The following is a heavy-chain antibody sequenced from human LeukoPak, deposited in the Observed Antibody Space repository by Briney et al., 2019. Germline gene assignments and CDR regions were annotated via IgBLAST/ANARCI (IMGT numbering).Heavy chain of an antibody. CDR1: GYSISSDNY. V-gene: IGHV4-59*08. D-gene: IGHD5-18*01. CDR2: IYYSGST. CDR3: ARLDTAMVSSFDY. J-gene: IGHJ4*02. Sequence: SETLSLTCAVSGYSISSDNYWSWIRQPPGKGLEWIGYIYYSGSTNYNPSLKSRVTISVDTSKNQFSLKLSSVTAADTAVYYCARLDTAMVSSFDYWGQGTLVTVSS.